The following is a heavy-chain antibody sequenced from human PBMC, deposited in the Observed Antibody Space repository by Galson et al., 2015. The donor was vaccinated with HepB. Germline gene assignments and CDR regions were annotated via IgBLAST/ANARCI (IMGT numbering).Heavy chain of an antibody. CDR2: IKQDGSEK. CDR3: AGGQIAVACTSPWFDP. Sequence: SLRLSCAASGFTFSSYWMSWVRQAPGKGLEWVANIKQDGSEKYYVDSVKGRFTISRDNAKNSLYLQMNSLRAEDTAVYYCAGGQIAVACTSPWFDPCGQGTLVTVSS. CDR1: GFTFSSYW. V-gene: IGHV3-7*03. J-gene: IGHJ5*02. D-gene: IGHD6-19*01.